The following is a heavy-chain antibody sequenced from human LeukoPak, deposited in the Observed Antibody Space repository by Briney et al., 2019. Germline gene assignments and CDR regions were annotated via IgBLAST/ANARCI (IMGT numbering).Heavy chain of an antibody. V-gene: IGHV3-9*01. Sequence: GGSLRLSCAASGFTFDDYAMHWVRQAPGKGLEWVSGISWNSGSIGYADSVKGRFTISRDNAKNSLYLQMNSLRAEVTALYYCAKEWGQTTVTINYYYGMDVWGQGTTVTVSS. CDR2: ISWNSGSI. D-gene: IGHD4-17*01. J-gene: IGHJ6*02. CDR3: AKEWGQTTVTINYYYGMDV. CDR1: GFTFDDYA.